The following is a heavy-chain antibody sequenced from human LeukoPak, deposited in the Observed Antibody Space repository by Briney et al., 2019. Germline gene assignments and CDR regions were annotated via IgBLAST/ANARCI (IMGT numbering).Heavy chain of an antibody. CDR2: IYYSGST. CDR3: ARPYSYSSTWYFDS. J-gene: IGHJ4*02. V-gene: IGHV4-39*02. Sequence: SETLSLTCTVSGGSISGYYWGWIRQPPGKGLEWIGNIYYSGSTYYNPSLKSRVTISVDTSKNHFSLKLSSVTAADTAVYYCARPYSYSSTWYFDSWGQGTLVTVSS. CDR1: GGSISGYY. D-gene: IGHD6-13*01.